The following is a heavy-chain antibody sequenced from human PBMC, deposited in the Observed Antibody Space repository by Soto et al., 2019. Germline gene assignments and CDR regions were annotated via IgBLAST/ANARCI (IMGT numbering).Heavy chain of an antibody. CDR1: GDSVSTNNGA. V-gene: IGHV6-1*01. D-gene: IGHD3-3*01. Sequence: PSQTLSLTCAISGDSVSTNNGAWNWIRQSPSRGLEWLGRTFYRSRWYSDYADSVKGRININSDTSKNQFSLQLKSLTPEDTAVYYCAIAGSTMHRLHPHLDFCGQGTLFSVSS. CDR2: TFYRSRWYS. J-gene: IGHJ1*01. CDR3: AIAGSTMHRLHPHLDF.